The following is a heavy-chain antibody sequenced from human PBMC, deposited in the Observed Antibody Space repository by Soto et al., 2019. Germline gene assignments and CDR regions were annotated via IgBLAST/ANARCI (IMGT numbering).Heavy chain of an antibody. V-gene: IGHV1-24*01. Sequence: ASVKFSCKVSGYTLTELSMHWVRQAPGKGLEWMGGFDPEDGETIYAQKFQGRVTMTEDTSTDTAYMELSSLRSEDTAVYYCATEGASGDGYNDFDYWGQGTLVTVSS. J-gene: IGHJ4*02. CDR3: ATEGASGDGYNDFDY. D-gene: IGHD5-12*01. CDR1: GYTLTELS. CDR2: FDPEDGET.